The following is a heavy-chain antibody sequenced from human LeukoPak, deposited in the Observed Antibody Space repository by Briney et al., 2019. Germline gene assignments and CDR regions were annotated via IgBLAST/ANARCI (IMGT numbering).Heavy chain of an antibody. CDR1: GFTFSSYA. CDR2: ISGSGGST. CDR3: TTDYYGSGSYYNSYYFDY. V-gene: IGHV3-23*01. D-gene: IGHD3-10*01. J-gene: IGHJ4*02. Sequence: GGSLRLSCAASGFTFSSYAMSWVRQAPGKGLEWVSAISGSGGSTYYADSVKGRFTISRDNSKNTLYLQMNSLKTEDTAVYYCTTDYYGSGSYYNSYYFDYWGQGTLVTVSS.